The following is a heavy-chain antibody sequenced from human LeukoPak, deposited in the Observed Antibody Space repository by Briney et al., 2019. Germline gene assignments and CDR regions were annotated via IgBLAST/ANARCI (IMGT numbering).Heavy chain of an antibody. V-gene: IGHV1-8*01. J-gene: IGHJ4*02. Sequence: ASVKVSCKASGDTFTSYDINWVRQATGQGLEWIGWMNPNSGNTGYAQKFQGRVTMTRNTSISTAYMELSRLRSDDTAVYYCARDDSVVQLGTFDYWGQGTLVTISS. CDR2: MNPNSGNT. CDR1: GDTFTSYD. D-gene: IGHD1-1*01. CDR3: ARDDSVVQLGTFDY.